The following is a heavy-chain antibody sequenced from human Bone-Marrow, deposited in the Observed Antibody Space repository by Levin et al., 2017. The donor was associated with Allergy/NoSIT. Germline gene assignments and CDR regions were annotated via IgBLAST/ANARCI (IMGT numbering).Heavy chain of an antibody. CDR3: VRDLVSYDSLSGYYVDVFDI. J-gene: IGHJ3*02. D-gene: IGHD3-3*01. CDR1: GFTFSSYW. CDR2: INSDGSAT. V-gene: IGHV3-74*01. Sequence: GGSLRLSCVGSGFTFSSYWMHWVRQEPEKGLVWVARINSDGSATNYADSVRGRFTISRDNAKNTLYLQMSSLRAEDTAVYHCVRDLVSYDSLSGYYVDVFDIWGQGTMVTVSA.